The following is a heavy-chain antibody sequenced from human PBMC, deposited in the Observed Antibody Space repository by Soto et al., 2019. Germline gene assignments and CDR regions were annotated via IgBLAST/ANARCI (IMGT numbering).Heavy chain of an antibody. J-gene: IGHJ6*03. D-gene: IGHD2-8*01. Sequence: GGSLRLSCAASGFTFSGYSMNWVRQAPGKGLEWVSCISRSGSYIYYADSVKGRSTISRDNAKNSLYLQMNSLRAEDTAVYYCAIAVYEHSYYYYMDVWGKGTTVTVSS. V-gene: IGHV3-21*01. CDR1: GFTFSGYS. CDR3: AIAVYEHSYYYYMDV. CDR2: ISRSGSYI.